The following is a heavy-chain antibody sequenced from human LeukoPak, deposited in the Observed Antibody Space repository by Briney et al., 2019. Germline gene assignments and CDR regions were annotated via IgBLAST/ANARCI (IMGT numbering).Heavy chain of an antibody. CDR2: IYYSGST. V-gene: IGHV4-39*07. J-gene: IGHJ6*03. Sequence: SETLSLTCTVSGGSISSSSYYWGWIRQPPGKGLEWIGSIYYSGSTYYNPSLKSRVTISVDTSKNQFSLKLSSVTAADTAVYYCAGLYSSSSIYYYYYTDVWGKGTTVTVSS. CDR3: AGLYSSSSIYYYYYTDV. D-gene: IGHD6-6*01. CDR1: GGSISSSSYY.